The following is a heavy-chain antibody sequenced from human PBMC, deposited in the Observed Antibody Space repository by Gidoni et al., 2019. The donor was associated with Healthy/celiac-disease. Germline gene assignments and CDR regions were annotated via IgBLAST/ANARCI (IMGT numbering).Heavy chain of an antibody. CDR2: IYSGGST. CDR3: ARDQRDGYNAGWDDAFDI. J-gene: IGHJ3*02. V-gene: IGHV3-66*01. D-gene: IGHD5-12*01. CDR1: GFTVSSNY. Sequence: EVQLVESGGGLVQPGGSLRLSCAASGFTVSSNYMRWVRQAPGKGLEWVSVIYSGGSTYYADSVKGRFTISRDNSKNTLYLQMNSLRAEDTAVYYCARDQRDGYNAGWDDAFDIWGQGTMVTVSS.